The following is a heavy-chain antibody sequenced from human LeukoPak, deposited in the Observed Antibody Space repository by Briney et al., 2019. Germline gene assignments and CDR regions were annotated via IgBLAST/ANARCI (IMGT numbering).Heavy chain of an antibody. CDR1: GYTFSEYG. J-gene: IGHJ4*02. CDR3: ARDNVVVVPAVAPQY. Sequence: ASVKVSCKTSGYTFSEYGVTWVRQAPGQGLEWVGWTSAYNGNTNYAQKLQGRVTMTTDTSTSTAYMELRSLRSDDTAVYYCARDNVVVVPAVAPQYWGQGTLVTVSS. V-gene: IGHV1-18*01. CDR2: TSAYNGNT. D-gene: IGHD2-2*01.